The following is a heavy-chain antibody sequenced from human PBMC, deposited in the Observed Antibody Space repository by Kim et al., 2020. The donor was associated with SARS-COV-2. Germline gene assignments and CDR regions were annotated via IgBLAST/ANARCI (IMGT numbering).Heavy chain of an antibody. Sequence: SETLSLTCAVSGGSISSSNWWSWVRQPPGKGLEWIGEIYHSGSTNYNPSLKSRVTISVDKSKNQFSLKLSSVTAADTAVYYCAREVGGSSWYWDYWGQGTLVTVSS. CDR1: GGSISSSNW. CDR2: IYHSGST. V-gene: IGHV4-4*02. D-gene: IGHD6-13*01. CDR3: AREVGGSSWYWDY. J-gene: IGHJ4*02.